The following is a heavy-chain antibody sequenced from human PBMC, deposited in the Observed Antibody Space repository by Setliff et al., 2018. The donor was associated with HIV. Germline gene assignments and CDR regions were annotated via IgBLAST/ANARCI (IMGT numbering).Heavy chain of an antibody. J-gene: IGHJ6*03. D-gene: IGHD3-16*02. CDR2: ISHDGGNK. V-gene: IGHV3-30*18. CDR3: AKDLRSYRCSIASCSHMDV. Sequence: GESLTISCVASGFTISYYGMHWVRQAPGKGLEWVAVISHDGGNKYYADSVKGRFTISGDNSKNTLYLQMNSLRSEDAAVYYCAKDLRSYRCSIASCSHMDVWGKGTTVTVSS. CDR1: GFTISYYG.